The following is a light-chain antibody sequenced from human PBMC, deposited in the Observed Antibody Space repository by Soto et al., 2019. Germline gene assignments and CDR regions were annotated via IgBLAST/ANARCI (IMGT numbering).Light chain of an antibody. J-gene: IGLJ1*01. CDR3: SSYTSSTALV. Sequence: QSALTQPASVSGSPGQSITISCTGTSSDVGGYNYVSWYQQHPGKAPKLMIYEVSNRPSGVSDRFSGSKSGNTASLTISGLQAEDEADYRCSSYTSSTALVFGTGTKVTVL. CDR2: EVS. CDR1: SSDVGGYNY. V-gene: IGLV2-14*01.